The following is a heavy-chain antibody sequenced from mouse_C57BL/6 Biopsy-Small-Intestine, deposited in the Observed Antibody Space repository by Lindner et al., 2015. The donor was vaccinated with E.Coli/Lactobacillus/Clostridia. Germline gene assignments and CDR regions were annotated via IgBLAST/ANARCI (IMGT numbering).Heavy chain of an antibody. D-gene: IGHD2-3*01. CDR3: SRRFRMGGGYYYAMDV. J-gene: IGHJ4*01. CDR1: GGTFSNYA. CDR2: IIPMFGTA. V-gene: IGHV1-81*01. Sequence: SVKVSCKASGGTFSNYAISWVRQAPGQGFEWMGGIIPMFGTANYAQKFQGRVTITADESTSTAYVELSSLRSEDTAVYYCSRRFRMGGGYYYAMDVWGQGTTVTVSS.